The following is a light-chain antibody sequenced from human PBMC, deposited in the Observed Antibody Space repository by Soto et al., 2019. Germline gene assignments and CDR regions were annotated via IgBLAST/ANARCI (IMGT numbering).Light chain of an antibody. CDR2: DAS. J-gene: IGKJ4*01. CDR3: QQRRYWPPLT. V-gene: IGKV3-11*01. CDR1: QSISVY. Sequence: EVVLTQSPATLSLSPGERATLSCRASQSISVYLAWYQQKPGQAPRLLIYDASNRATGIPARFSGSGSGTDFILTISSLEPEDFAVYYCQQRRYWPPLTFGGGTKVDIK.